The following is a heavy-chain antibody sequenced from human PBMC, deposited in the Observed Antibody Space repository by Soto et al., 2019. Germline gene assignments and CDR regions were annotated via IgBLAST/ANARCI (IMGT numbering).Heavy chain of an antibody. CDR3: AKGGHAGVDYYYYGMDV. CDR2: ISSNGGST. J-gene: IGHJ6*02. D-gene: IGHD2-15*01. V-gene: IGHV3-64*04. Sequence: GGSLRLSCSASGFTFSSYAMHWVRQAPGKGLEYVSAISSNGGSTYYADSVKGRFTISRDNSKNTLYLQMNSLRAEDTAVYYCAKGGHAGVDYYYYGMDVWGQGTTVTVSS. CDR1: GFTFSSYA.